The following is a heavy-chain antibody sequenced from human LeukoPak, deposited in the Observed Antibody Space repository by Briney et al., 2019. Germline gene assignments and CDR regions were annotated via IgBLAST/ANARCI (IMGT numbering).Heavy chain of an antibody. CDR3: ARHGHYDFWRELYYYYYYMDV. CDR2: IYYSGST. D-gene: IGHD3-3*01. J-gene: IGHJ6*03. V-gene: IGHV4-61*08. Sequence: PSETLSLTCTVSGGSISSGGYYWIWIRQHPGKGLEWIGYIYYSGSTNYNPSLKSRVTISVDTSKNQFSLKLSSVTAADTAVYYCARHGHYDFWRELYYYYYYMDVWGKGTTVTVSS. CDR1: GGSISSGGYY.